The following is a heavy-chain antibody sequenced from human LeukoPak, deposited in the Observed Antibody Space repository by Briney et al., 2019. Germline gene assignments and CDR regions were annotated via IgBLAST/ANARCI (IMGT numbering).Heavy chain of an antibody. CDR2: ISYDGSNK. D-gene: IGHD6-19*01. CDR1: GFTFSSYA. CDR3: ARSPSSSGLFDY. Sequence: GGSLRLSCAASGFTFSSYAMHWVRQAPGKGLEWVAVISYDGSNKYYADSVKGRFTISRDNSKNTLYLQMNSLRAEDTAVYYCARSPSSSGLFDYWGQGTLVTVSS. V-gene: IGHV3-30-3*01. J-gene: IGHJ4*02.